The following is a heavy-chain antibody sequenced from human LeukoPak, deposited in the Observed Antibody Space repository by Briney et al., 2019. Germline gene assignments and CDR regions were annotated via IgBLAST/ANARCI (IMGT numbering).Heavy chain of an antibody. CDR1: GDPIRSSY. CDR2: IYYTGTT. J-gene: IGHJ2*01. D-gene: IGHD3-16*01. CDR3: ARRGGLNRGYWYFDL. Sequence: SETLSLTCTVSGDPIRSSYWSWIRQPPGKGLEWIGYIYYTGTTTYNPSLKSRVTISVDTSKNQFSLKLSSVTAADTAVYYCARRGGLNRGYWYFDLWGRGTLGTVSS. V-gene: IGHV4-59*01.